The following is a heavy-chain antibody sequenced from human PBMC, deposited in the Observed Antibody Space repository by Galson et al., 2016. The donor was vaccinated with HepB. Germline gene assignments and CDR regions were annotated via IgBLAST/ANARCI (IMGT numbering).Heavy chain of an antibody. CDR2: TFYRSTWEN. J-gene: IGHJ6*02. V-gene: IGHV6-1*01. D-gene: IGHD3-10*01. CDR3: ARVVMLGRGMDV. Sequence: CAISGDSVYNNGAAWVWIRQSQSRGLEWLGRTFYRSTWENHYAGSVENRITISPDTSRNQFSLHLNSVTPEDTAVYYCARVVMLGRGMDVWGQGTTVTVSS. CDR1: GDSVYNNGAA.